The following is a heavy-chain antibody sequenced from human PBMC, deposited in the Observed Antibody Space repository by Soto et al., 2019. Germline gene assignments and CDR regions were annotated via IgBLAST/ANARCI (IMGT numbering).Heavy chain of an antibody. Sequence: GGSLRLSCAASGFTFSSYGMHWVRQAPGKGLEWVAVISYDGSNKYYADSVKGRFTISRDNSKNTLYLQMNSLRAEDTAVYYCASSRGSSSGWYDFDYWGQGTLVTVSS. CDR1: GFTFSSYG. V-gene: IGHV3-30*03. CDR2: ISYDGSNK. CDR3: ASSRGSSSGWYDFDY. D-gene: IGHD6-19*01. J-gene: IGHJ4*02.